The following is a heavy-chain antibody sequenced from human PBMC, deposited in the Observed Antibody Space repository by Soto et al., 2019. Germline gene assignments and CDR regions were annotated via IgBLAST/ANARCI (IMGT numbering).Heavy chain of an antibody. J-gene: IGHJ4*02. CDR2: IYHSGST. V-gene: IGHV4-30-2*02. Sequence: SETLSLTCAVSGGSIISGGYCWSWIRQPPGKGLEWIGYIYHSGSTNYNPSLKTRLTISLDTSKNQFSLKLSSVTAADTAVYYCAKGYCSGGSCYGFDYWGQGTLVTVSS. CDR1: GGSIISGGYC. CDR3: AKGYCSGGSCYGFDY. D-gene: IGHD2-15*01.